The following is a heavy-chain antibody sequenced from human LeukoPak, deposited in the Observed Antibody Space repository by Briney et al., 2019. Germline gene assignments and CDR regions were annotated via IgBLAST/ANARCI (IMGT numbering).Heavy chain of an antibody. J-gene: IGHJ4*02. D-gene: IGHD6-19*01. CDR1: GFTFSDYF. CDR3: ATSQSSVAGIIGD. CDR2: ISGSGSNK. V-gene: IGHV3-11*04. Sequence: GGSLRLSCAASGFTFSDYFMTWIRQAPGKGLEWVSYISGSGSNKYYADSVKGRFTIPRDNAKNSLYLQMNSLRVEDTAVYYCATSQSSVAGIIGDWGQGTLVTVSS.